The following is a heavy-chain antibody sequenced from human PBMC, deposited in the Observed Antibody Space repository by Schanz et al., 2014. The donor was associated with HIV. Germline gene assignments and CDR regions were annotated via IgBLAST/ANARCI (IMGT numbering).Heavy chain of an antibody. CDR3: AKSQKGASCCFPLDS. D-gene: IGHD2-2*01. CDR1: EFIFSSYG. J-gene: IGHJ4*02. V-gene: IGHV3-30*18. CDR2: ISSDGSNK. Sequence: QVQVVESGGGVVQPGRSLRLSCAASEFIFSSYGIHWVRQAPGKGLEWVAVISSDGSNKYYADSVKGRFTISRDNSKNRVFLQMNSLRTEDTAVYYCAKSQKGASCCFPLDSWGQGTLVTVFS.